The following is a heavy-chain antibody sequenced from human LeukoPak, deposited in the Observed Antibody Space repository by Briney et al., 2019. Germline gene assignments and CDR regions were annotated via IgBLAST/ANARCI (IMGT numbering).Heavy chain of an antibody. Sequence: GGSLSLSCAASGFTLHDYGRHWVRQAPGKGLEWVSLISGDGGSTYYADSVKGRFTISRDNSKNTLYLQMTSLRAEDAAIYYCAKGMGLAHYYFYGMDVWGQGTTVTVSS. J-gene: IGHJ6*01. D-gene: IGHD6-19*01. CDR1: GFTLHDYG. CDR3: AKGMGLAHYYFYGMDV. V-gene: IGHV3-43*02. CDR2: ISGDGGST.